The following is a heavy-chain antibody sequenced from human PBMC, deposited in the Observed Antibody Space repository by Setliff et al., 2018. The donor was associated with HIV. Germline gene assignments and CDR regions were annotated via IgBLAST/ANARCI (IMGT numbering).Heavy chain of an antibody. CDR1: GYTFTGYY. V-gene: IGHV1-2*02. CDR2: INPNNGGT. J-gene: IGHJ4*02. D-gene: IGHD3-22*01. CDR3: ARDYYDSSGYIFFPGLLDY. Sequence: ASVKVSCKASGYTFTGYYIHWVRQAPGQGLEWMGWINPNNGGTNYAQKFQGRVTMTRDTSISTAYMELGRLRSDDTAVYYCARDYYDSSGYIFFPGLLDYWGQGTLVTVSS.